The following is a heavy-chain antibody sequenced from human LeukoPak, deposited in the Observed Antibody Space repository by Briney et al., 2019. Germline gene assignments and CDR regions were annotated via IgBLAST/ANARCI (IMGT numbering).Heavy chain of an antibody. CDR2: ISAHNGNT. V-gene: IGHV1-18*01. J-gene: IGHJ4*02. Sequence: GASVTVSCKTSGYTFTSYGITWVRQAPGQGLEWMGWISAHNGNTNYAQKLQGRVTMTRDTSTTTGYMELKSLTYDDTAVYFCARDLYYGSRWALGYWGQGTLVTVSS. CDR1: GYTFTSYG. CDR3: ARDLYYGSRWALGY. D-gene: IGHD3-22*01.